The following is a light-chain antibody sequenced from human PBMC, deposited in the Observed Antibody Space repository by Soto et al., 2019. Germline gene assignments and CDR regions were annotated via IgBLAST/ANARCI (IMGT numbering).Light chain of an antibody. V-gene: IGKV3-15*01. CDR2: GAS. CDR3: QQYNNWPPLYT. CDR1: QSVSSN. Sequence: EIVMTQSPATLSVSPGERATLSCRASQSVSSNSAWYQQKPGQAPRLLIYGASTRATGIPARFRGSGSGTEFTLSISSLQSEDFAVYYCQQYNNWPPLYTFGQGTKLEIK. J-gene: IGKJ2*01.